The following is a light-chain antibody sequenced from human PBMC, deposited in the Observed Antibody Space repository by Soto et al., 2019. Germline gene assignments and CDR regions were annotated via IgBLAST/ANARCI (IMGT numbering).Light chain of an antibody. Sequence: EIVLTQSPATLSLSPGERATLSCRASQNVNSYFAWYQQKPGQAPRLLIYDASNRATGIPARFSGSGSGTDFTLTISSLEPEDFAMYYCQQRSDWPVTFGQGTKVEIK. CDR3: QQRSDWPVT. CDR2: DAS. CDR1: QNVNSY. J-gene: IGKJ1*01. V-gene: IGKV3-11*01.